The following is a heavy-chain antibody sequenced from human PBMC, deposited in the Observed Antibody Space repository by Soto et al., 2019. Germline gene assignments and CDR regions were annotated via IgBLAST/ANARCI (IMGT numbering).Heavy chain of an antibody. V-gene: IGHV3-23*01. CDR1: RFTFSSYA. D-gene: IGHD1-26*01. CDR2: ISGSGGST. J-gene: IGHJ4*02. Sequence: EVQLLESGGGLVQPGGSLRLSCAASRFTFSSYAMSWVRQAPGKGLEWVSVISGSGGSTYYADYVKGRFTISRDDSKNTLYLHMDSLRAEDTAVYYCAKSRVTGNYYSFGYWGQGTLVTVSS. CDR3: AKSRVTGNYYSFGY.